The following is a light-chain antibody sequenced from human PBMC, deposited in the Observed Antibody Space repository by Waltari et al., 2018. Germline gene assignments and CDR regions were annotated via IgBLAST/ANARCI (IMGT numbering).Light chain of an antibody. Sequence: DIVMTQSPDSLAVSLGERATINCKSSQSVLYRSSNRNYLAWYQQQSGQPPKLLIYWASTRESGVPERFSGSGSGTDFTLTISSLQAEDVAVYYCQQYYDTPQTFGQGTKVEIK. CDR1: QSVLYRSSNRNY. CDR3: QQYYDTPQT. CDR2: WAS. J-gene: IGKJ1*01. V-gene: IGKV4-1*01.